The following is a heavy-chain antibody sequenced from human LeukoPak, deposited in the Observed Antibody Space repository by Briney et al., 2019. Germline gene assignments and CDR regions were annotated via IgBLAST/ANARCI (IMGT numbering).Heavy chain of an antibody. V-gene: IGHV4-59*08. Sequence: PSETLSLTCTVSGGSISSYYWSWIRQPPGKGLEWIGYIYYSGSTNYNPSLKSRVTISVDTPKNQFSLKLSSVTAADTAVYYCARLERYGDYVDYWGQGTLVTVSS. J-gene: IGHJ4*02. CDR3: ARLERYGDYVDY. CDR2: IYYSGST. D-gene: IGHD4-17*01. CDR1: GGSISSYY.